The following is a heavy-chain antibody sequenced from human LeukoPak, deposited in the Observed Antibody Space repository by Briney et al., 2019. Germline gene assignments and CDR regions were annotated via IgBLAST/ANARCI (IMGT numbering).Heavy chain of an antibody. Sequence: GGSLRLSCAASGFTFSSYAMSWVRQAPGKGLEWVSAISGSGGSTYYADSVKGRFTISRDNSENTLYLQMNSLRAEDTAVYYCAKMNGYSYGYGSDFDYWGQGTLVTVSS. D-gene: IGHD5-18*01. CDR3: AKMNGYSYGYGSDFDY. CDR2: ISGSGGST. J-gene: IGHJ4*02. CDR1: GFTFSSYA. V-gene: IGHV3-23*01.